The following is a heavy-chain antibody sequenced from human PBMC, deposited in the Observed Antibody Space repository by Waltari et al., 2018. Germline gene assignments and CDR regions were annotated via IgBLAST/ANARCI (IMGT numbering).Heavy chain of an antibody. V-gene: IGHV4-34*01. CDR2: VKHSGST. Sequence: QVQLQQWGAGLLKPSETLSLTCAVYGGSFSGYYWSWIRQPPGKGLEWIGEVKHSGSTNYNPSLKSRVTISVETSKNQFSLKLSSVTAADTAVYYCARGRMGSSWSFYYYYGMDVWGQGTTVTVSS. D-gene: IGHD6-13*01. J-gene: IGHJ6*02. CDR1: GGSFSGYY. CDR3: ARGRMGSSWSFYYYYGMDV.